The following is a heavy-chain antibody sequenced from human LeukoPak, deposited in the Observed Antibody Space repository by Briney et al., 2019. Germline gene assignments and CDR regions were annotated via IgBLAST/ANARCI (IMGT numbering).Heavy chain of an antibody. J-gene: IGHJ4*02. CDR3: AKDQYSSGWYYFDY. CDR1: GFTFSNYA. V-gene: IGHV3-23*01. CDR2: ISASGGST. Sequence: GGSLRLSCAASGFTFSNYAKSWVRQAPGKGLEWVSAISASGGSTYYADSVKGRFTISRDNSKNTLYLQMNSLRPEDTAVYYCAKDQYSSGWYYFDYWGQRTLATVSS. D-gene: IGHD6-19*01.